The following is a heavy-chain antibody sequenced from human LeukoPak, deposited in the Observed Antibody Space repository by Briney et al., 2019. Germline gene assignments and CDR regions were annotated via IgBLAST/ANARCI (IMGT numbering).Heavy chain of an antibody. J-gene: IGHJ4*02. CDR3: ARGPPRDFGPSEFYYNY. CDR1: GGSFSDYY. CDR2: INHSGST. D-gene: IGHD4/OR15-4a*01. V-gene: IGHV4-34*01. Sequence: SETLSLTCAIYGGSFSDYYWSWIRQPPGKGLEWIGEINHSGSTNYNPSLTSRVTMSVDTSKNQFSLKLSSVTAADTAVYYCARGPPRDFGPSEFYYNYWGQGPRVSVSS.